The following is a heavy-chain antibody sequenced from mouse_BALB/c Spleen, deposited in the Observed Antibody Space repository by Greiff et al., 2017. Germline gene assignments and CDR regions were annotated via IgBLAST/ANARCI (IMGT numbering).Heavy chain of an antibody. D-gene: IGHD2-3*01. J-gene: IGHJ2*01. CDR2: IDPSDSYT. CDR3: ALDGYYVGDY. Sequence: VQLQQPGAELVKPGASVKLSCKASGYTFTSYWMHWVKQRPGQGLEWIGEIDPSDSYTNYNQTFKGKATLTVDKSSSTAYMQLSSLTSEDSAVYYCALDGYYVGDYWGQGTTLTVSS. V-gene: IGHV1-69*02. CDR1: GYTFTSYW.